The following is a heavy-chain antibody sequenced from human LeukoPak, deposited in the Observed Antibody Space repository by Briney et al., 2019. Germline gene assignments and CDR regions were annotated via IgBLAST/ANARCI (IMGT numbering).Heavy chain of an antibody. CDR1: GGSISSSSYY. J-gene: IGHJ3*02. V-gene: IGHV4-39*01. D-gene: IGHD6-19*01. Sequence: SETLSLTCTVSGGSISSSSYYWGWIRQLPGKGLEWIGSIYYSGSTYYNPSLKSRVTISVDTSKNQISLKLSTVTAADTAVYYCARQTGYSSGKGAFDIWGQGTMVTVSS. CDR3: ARQTGYSSGKGAFDI. CDR2: IYYSGST.